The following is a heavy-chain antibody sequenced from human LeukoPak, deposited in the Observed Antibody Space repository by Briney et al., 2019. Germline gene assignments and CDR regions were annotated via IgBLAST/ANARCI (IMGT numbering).Heavy chain of an antibody. V-gene: IGHV3-48*03. D-gene: IGHD6-19*01. CDR1: GFTFSRYE. CDR2: ISSSGSTI. Sequence: GGSLRLSCAASGFTFSRYEMNWVRQAPGKGLEWVSYISSSGSTIYYADSVKGRFTISRDNAKNSLYLQMNSLRAEDTAVYYCARDLYANSSGITAKDYWGRGTLVTVSS. J-gene: IGHJ4*02. CDR3: ARDLYANSSGITAKDY.